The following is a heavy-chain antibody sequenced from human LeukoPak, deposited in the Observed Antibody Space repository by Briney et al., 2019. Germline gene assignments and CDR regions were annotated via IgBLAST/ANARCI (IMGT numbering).Heavy chain of an antibody. D-gene: IGHD6-13*01. CDR3: AREFRRIAAAGDRIDY. J-gene: IGHJ4*02. CDR2: INPNSGGT. V-gene: IGHV1-2*06. CDR1: GYTFTGYY. Sequence: ASVKVSCEASGYTFTGYYMHLVRQAPGQGLEWMGRINPNSGGTNYAQKFQGRVTMTRDTSISTAYMELSRLRSDDTAVYYCAREFRRIAAAGDRIDYWGQGTLVTVSS.